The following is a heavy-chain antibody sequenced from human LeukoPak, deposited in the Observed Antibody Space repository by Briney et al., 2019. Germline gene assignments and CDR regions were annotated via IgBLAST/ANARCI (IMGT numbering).Heavy chain of an antibody. CDR3: ARESYTSGWYIFDS. V-gene: IGHV4-4*07. Sequence: SETLSLTCTVSAGYISSYYWSWIRQPAGKGLEWIGRIFTSVSANYNPSLESRVTMSVDSSKDQFSLNMSSVTAADTAMYSCARESYTSGWYIFDSWGQGTLVTVSS. CDR1: AGYISSYY. D-gene: IGHD6-13*01. J-gene: IGHJ4*02. CDR2: IFTSVSA.